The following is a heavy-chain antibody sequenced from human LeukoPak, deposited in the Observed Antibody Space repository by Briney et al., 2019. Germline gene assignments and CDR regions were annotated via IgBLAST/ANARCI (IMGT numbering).Heavy chain of an antibody. CDR3: ARVRLGEMATIPFDY. Sequence: ASVKVSCKASGYTFTSDDINLLRQATGQGLEWMGWMNPNSGNTGYAQKFQGRVTITRNTSISTAYMELSSLRSEDTAVYYCARVRLGEMATIPFDYWGQGTLVTVSS. D-gene: IGHD5-24*01. CDR1: GYTFTSDD. V-gene: IGHV1-8*03. J-gene: IGHJ4*02. CDR2: MNPNSGNT.